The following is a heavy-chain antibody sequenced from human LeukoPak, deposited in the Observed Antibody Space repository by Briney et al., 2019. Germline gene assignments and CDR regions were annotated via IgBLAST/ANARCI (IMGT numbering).Heavy chain of an antibody. CDR3: AKDLIVVDY. CDR1: GFTFSSYA. V-gene: IGHV3-23*01. CDR2: ISGSGDST. Sequence: GGSLRLSCAASGFTFSSYAMSWVRQAPGKGLEWVSAISGSGDSTYYADSVKGRFTISRDNSKNTLYLQVNSPRAEDTAVYYCAKDLIVVDYWGQGTLVTVSS. J-gene: IGHJ4*02. D-gene: IGHD1-26*01.